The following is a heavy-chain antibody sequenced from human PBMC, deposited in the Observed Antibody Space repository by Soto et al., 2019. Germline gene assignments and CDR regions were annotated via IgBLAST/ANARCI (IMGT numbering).Heavy chain of an antibody. CDR1: GFTFSSYS. V-gene: IGHV3-48*02. CDR3: ARNSYGYVDYYYGMDV. CDR2: ISSSSSTI. Sequence: ESGGGLVQPGGSLRLSCAASGFTFSSYSMNWVRQAPGKGLEWVSYISSSSSTIYYADSVKGRFTISIDNAKNSLYLQMNSLRDEDTAVYYCARNSYGYVDYYYGMDVWGQGTTVTVSS. J-gene: IGHJ6*02. D-gene: IGHD5-18*01.